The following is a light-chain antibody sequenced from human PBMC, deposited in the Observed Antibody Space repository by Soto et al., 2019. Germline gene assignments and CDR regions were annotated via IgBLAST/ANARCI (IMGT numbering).Light chain of an antibody. CDR3: SSYTSSSTLV. Sequence: QSALTQPPSVSGSPGQSVTICCTGTSSDVGSYNRVSWYQQPPGTAPKLMIHEVSNRPSGVPDRFSGSKSGNTASLTISGLQAEDEADYYCSSYTSSSTLVFGVGTKLTVL. V-gene: IGLV2-18*02. J-gene: IGLJ2*01. CDR2: EVS. CDR1: SSDVGSYNR.